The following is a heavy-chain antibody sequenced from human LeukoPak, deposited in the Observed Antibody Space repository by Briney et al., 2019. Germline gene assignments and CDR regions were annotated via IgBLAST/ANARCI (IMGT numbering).Heavy chain of an antibody. D-gene: IGHD2-15*01. V-gene: IGHV3-66*01. CDR1: GFIVSTKR. CDR3: ARSMSEVASGSFDC. CDR2: IYDGGIT. J-gene: IGHJ4*02. Sequence: PGGSLRLSCAVSGFIVSTKRMSWVRQTPGKGLEWVAVIYDGGITSYADSVKGRFTIYTDTFQNTLYLQMNSLRAEDTALYYCARSMSEVASGSFDCWGQGILVTVSS.